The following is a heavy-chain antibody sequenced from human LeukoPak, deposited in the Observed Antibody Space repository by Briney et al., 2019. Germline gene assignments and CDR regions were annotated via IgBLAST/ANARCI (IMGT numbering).Heavy chain of an antibody. CDR1: GSTFSSYA. D-gene: IGHD5-24*01. CDR3: AIDVYNKAIDY. Sequence: PGGSLSLSCAASGSTFSSYAVSWVRQAPGKGLEWVSAISDSGGSTYYVESVKGRFTISRDGSKNTLYLQMNSLRAEDTAIYYCAIDVYNKAIDYWGQGTLVTVSS. V-gene: IGHV3-23*01. J-gene: IGHJ4*02. CDR2: ISDSGGST.